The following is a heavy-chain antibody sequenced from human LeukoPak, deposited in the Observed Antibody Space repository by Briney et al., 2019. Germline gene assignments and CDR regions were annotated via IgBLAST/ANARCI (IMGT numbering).Heavy chain of an antibody. D-gene: IGHD6-19*01. CDR2: IIPIFGTA. V-gene: IGHV1-69*05. CDR1: GGTFSSYA. CDR3: ARRGVAVAGTEDAFGI. J-gene: IGHJ3*02. Sequence: GSSVKVSCKASGGTFSSYAIRWVQQAPGQGLEWMGRIIPIFGTANYAQKFQGRVTITTDESTSTAYMELSSLRSEDTAVYYCARRGVAVAGTEDAFGIWGQGTMVTVSS.